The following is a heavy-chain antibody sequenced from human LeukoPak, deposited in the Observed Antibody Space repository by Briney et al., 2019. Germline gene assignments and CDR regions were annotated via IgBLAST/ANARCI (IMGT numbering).Heavy chain of an antibody. CDR3: ARDQYSGYDSDYYYYYYMDV. D-gene: IGHD5-12*01. CDR2: ISYDGSNK. J-gene: IGHJ6*03. CDR1: GFTFSSYA. V-gene: IGHV3-30*01. Sequence: GGSLRLSCAASGFTFSSYAMHWVRQAPGKGLEWVAVISYDGSNKYHADSVKGRFTISRDNSKNTLYLQMNSLRAEDTAVYYCARDQYSGYDSDYYYYYYMDVWGKGTTVTVSS.